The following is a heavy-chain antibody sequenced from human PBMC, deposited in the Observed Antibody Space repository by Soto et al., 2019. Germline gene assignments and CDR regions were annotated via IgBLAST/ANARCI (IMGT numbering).Heavy chain of an antibody. CDR1: GYTFTSYG. CDR3: ARAYYYGSGPWY. J-gene: IGHJ4*02. CDR2: ISAYNGNT. V-gene: IGHV1-18*01. Sequence: QVQLVQSGAEVKKPGASVKVSCKASGYTFTSYGISWVRQAPGQGLEWMGWISAYNGNTNYPQKREGRVTTTTDPPTSTAYMELRSLRSDDTAVYYCARAYYYGSGPWYWGQGTLVTVPS. D-gene: IGHD3-10*01.